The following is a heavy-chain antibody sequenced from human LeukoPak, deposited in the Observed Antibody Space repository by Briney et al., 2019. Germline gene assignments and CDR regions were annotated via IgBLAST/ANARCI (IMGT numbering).Heavy chain of an antibody. J-gene: IGHJ4*02. CDR1: GFTFSKYT. Sequence: GGSLRLSCVASGFTFSKYTMSWVRQAPGKGLEWVSGIYGGGSGSTFYAESVKGRFTISRDNSKNALYLQMNSLRDEDTAIYYCAKDFTPDGIWDIDYWGRGTLITVSS. V-gene: IGHV3-23*01. CDR3: AKDFTPDGIWDIDY. D-gene: IGHD1-14*01. CDR2: IYGGGSGST.